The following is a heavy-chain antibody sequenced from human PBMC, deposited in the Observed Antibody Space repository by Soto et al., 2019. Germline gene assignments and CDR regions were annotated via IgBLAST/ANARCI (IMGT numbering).Heavy chain of an antibody. CDR1: GGSTSSYY. J-gene: IGHJ4*02. D-gene: IGHD6-13*01. CDR3: ARISAYSSGWYTYYFDY. Sequence: QVQLQESGPGPVKPSETLSLTCTVSGGSTSSYYWGWIRQPPGKALEWIGYFFYGGTSNYNPSLKSRVTISGDTSENQLSLRLTSVTAADTAVYYCARISAYSSGWYTYYFDYWGQGILVTVSS. V-gene: IGHV4-59*01. CDR2: FFYGGTS.